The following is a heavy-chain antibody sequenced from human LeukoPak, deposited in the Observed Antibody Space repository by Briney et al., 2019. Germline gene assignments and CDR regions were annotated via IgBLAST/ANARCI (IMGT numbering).Heavy chain of an antibody. D-gene: IGHD2-15*01. J-gene: IGHJ4*02. CDR3: ARGLSGGDYFDY. CDR1: GFTFSSYA. CDR2: ISYDGRNK. V-gene: IGHV3-30*04. Sequence: GGSLRLSCAASGFTFSSYAMYWVRQAPGKGLEWVAVISYDGRNKYYADSVKGRFTISRDNSKNTLYLQMNSLSAEDTAVYYCARGLSGGDYFDYWGQGTLVTVSS.